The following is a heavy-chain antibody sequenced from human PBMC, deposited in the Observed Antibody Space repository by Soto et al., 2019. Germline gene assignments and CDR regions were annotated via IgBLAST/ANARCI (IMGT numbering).Heavy chain of an antibody. D-gene: IGHD1-7*01. CDR1: GFTFSSYA. CDR2: ISGSGGST. J-gene: IGHJ3*02. Sequence: HGGSLRLSCAASGFTFSSYAMNWVRQAPGKGLEWVSAISGSGGSTYYADSVKGRSTISRDSSKNTLYLQMNSLRAEDTAVYYCAKGNSWSPALVLDIWGQGTMVTVSS. V-gene: IGHV3-23*01. CDR3: AKGNSWSPALVLDI.